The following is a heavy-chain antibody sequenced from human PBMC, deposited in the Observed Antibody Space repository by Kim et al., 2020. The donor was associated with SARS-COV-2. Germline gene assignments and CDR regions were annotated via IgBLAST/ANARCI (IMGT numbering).Heavy chain of an antibody. Sequence: GGSLRLSCAASGFTFSSYSMNWVRQAPGKGLEWVSYISSSSSTIYYADSVKGRFTISRDNAKNPLYLQMNSLRAEDTAVYYCARASGYAVDYWGQGTLVT. CDR2: ISSSSSTI. J-gene: IGHJ4*02. CDR3: ARASGYAVDY. V-gene: IGHV3-48*04. CDR1: GFTFSSYS. D-gene: IGHD3-22*01.